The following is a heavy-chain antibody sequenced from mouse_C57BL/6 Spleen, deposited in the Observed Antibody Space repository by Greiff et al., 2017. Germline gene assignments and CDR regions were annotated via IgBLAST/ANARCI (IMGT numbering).Heavy chain of an antibody. CDR2: ISDGGSYT. CDR3: ARDTPYENYFDY. J-gene: IGHJ2*01. Sequence: DVKLVESGGGLVKPGGSLKLSCAASGFTFSSYAMSWVRQTPEKRLEWVATISDGGSYTYYPDNVKGRVTISRDNAKNNLYLQRSHLKSEDTAMYYCARDTPYENYFDYWGQGTTLTVSS. D-gene: IGHD2-3*01. V-gene: IGHV5-4*01. CDR1: GFTFSSYA.